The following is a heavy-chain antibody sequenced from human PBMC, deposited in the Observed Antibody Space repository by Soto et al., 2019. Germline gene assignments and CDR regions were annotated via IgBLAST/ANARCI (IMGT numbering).Heavy chain of an antibody. D-gene: IGHD2-15*01. CDR3: ARDRLILGYCSGGSCYFDY. CDR2: ISAYNGNT. J-gene: IGHJ4*02. CDR1: GYTFTSYG. Sequence: QVQLVQSGAEVKKPGASVKVSCKASGYTFTSYGISWVRQAPGQGLEGMGGISAYNGNTNYAQKLQGRVTMTTDTSTSTAYMELRSLRSDDTAVYYCARDRLILGYCSGGSCYFDYWGQGTLVTVSS. V-gene: IGHV1-18*01.